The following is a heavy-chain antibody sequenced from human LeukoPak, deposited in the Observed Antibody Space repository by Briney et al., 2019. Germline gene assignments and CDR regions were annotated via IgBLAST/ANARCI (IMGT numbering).Heavy chain of an antibody. J-gene: IGHJ4*02. CDR2: ISAYNGNT. D-gene: IGHD3-10*01. V-gene: IGHV1-18*01. CDR1: GYTFTSYG. Sequence: GASVKVSCKASGYTFTSYGISWVRQAPGQGLEWMGWISAYNGNTNYAQKLQGRVTMTTDTSTSTAYMELRSLRSDDTAVYYCAREGVLWFGELLGPYYFDYWGQGTLVTVSS. CDR3: AREGVLWFGELLGPYYFDY.